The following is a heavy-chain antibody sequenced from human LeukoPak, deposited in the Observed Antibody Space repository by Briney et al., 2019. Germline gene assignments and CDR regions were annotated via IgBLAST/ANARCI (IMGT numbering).Heavy chain of an antibody. Sequence: GGSLRLSCAASGFTFSSYSMNWVRQAPGKGLEWVAVISYDGSNKYYADSVKGRFTISRDNSKNTLYLQMNSLRAEDTAVYYCAKAVSGDYVSTGPFDYWGQGTLVTVSS. CDR1: GFTFSSYS. D-gene: IGHD4-17*01. CDR3: AKAVSGDYVSTGPFDY. J-gene: IGHJ4*02. CDR2: ISYDGSNK. V-gene: IGHV3-30*18.